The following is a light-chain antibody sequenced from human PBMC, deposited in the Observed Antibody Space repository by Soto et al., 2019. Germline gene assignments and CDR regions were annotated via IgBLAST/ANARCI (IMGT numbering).Light chain of an antibody. CDR1: QDINKW. CDR3: QQANTFALT. CDR2: SAS. V-gene: IGKV1-12*01. J-gene: IGKJ4*01. Sequence: DIPMTQSPSSVSASVGDRVTITCRASQDINKWLAWYQQKPGTAPKLLIYSASSLYTGVPSRFSGSGSGTDFTLTISSLQPEDFATYYCQQANTFALTFGGGTKVDI.